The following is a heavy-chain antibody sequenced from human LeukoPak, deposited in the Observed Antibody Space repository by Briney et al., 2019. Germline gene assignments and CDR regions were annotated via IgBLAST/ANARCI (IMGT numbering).Heavy chain of an antibody. J-gene: IGHJ4*02. CDR1: GFTFSSYA. CDR2: ISYDGRNK. V-gene: IGHV3-30*04. Sequence: PGRSLRLSCAASGFTFSSYAMHWVRQAPGKGLEWVAVISYDGRNKYYADSVKVRFTISRDNSKNTLYLQMNSLRAEDTAVYYCARDHHKLTYYYDSSGYYFDYWGQGTLVTVSS. D-gene: IGHD3-22*01. CDR3: ARDHHKLTYYYDSSGYYFDY.